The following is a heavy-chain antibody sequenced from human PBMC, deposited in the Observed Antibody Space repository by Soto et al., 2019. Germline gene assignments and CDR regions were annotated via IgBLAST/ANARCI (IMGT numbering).Heavy chain of an antibody. V-gene: IGHV1-18*01. J-gene: IGHJ4*02. Sequence: ASVKVSCKASGYTFTSYGISWVRQAPGQGLEWMGWISAYNGNTNYAQKLQGRVTMTRDTSASTAYMELSSLRSEDTAVYYCARDYYKYNDRSGYYRSTAYWGQGTLVTVSS. CDR1: GYTFTSYG. CDR3: ARDYYKYNDRSGYYRSTAY. D-gene: IGHD3-22*01. CDR2: ISAYNGNT.